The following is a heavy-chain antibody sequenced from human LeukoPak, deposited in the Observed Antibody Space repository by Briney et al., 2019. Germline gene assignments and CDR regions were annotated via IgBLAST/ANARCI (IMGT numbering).Heavy chain of an antibody. J-gene: IGHJ4*02. V-gene: IGHV1-8*01. D-gene: IGHD2-15*01. CDR2: MNPNSGNT. CDR1: GYTFTSYD. CDR3: ARAPSYCSGGSCYSELGY. Sequence: ASVKVSCKASGYTFTSYDINWVRQATGQGLEWMGWMNPNSGNTGYAQKFQGRVTMTRNTSISTAYMELSGLRSEDTAVYYCARAPSYCSGGSCYSELGYWGQGTLVTVSS.